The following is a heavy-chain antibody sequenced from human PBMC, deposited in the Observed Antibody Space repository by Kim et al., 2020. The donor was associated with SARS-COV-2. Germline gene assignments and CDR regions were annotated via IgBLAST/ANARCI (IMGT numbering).Heavy chain of an antibody. CDR3: ARGGFQQGFDP. CDR1: GFTFSSYW. D-gene: IGHD3-22*01. V-gene: IGHV3-74*01. CDR2: IKGDGSDT. J-gene: IGHJ5*02. Sequence: GGSLRLSCEASGFTFSSYWMNWVRQGPGKGLVWVSRIKGDGSDTHYADFVKGRFTISRDNAKNTLHLQLNSLGVEDTATYYCARGGFQQGFDPWGQGTLVSVSS.